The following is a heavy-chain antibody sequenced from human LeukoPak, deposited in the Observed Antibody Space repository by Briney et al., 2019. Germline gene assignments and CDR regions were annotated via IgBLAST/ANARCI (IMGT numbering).Heavy chain of an antibody. J-gene: IGHJ4*02. CDR3: ARGSQYYYESGGYYSHDY. CDR1: GYSISSGYY. V-gene: IGHV4-38-2*02. CDR2: IYHSGST. Sequence: PSETLSLTCTVSGYSISSGYYWGWIRQPPGKGLEWIGSIYHSGSTYYNPPLKSRVTISVDSSKNQFSLKLTSVTAADTAVYYCARGSQYYYESGGYYSHDYWGQGTLVTVSS. D-gene: IGHD3-22*01.